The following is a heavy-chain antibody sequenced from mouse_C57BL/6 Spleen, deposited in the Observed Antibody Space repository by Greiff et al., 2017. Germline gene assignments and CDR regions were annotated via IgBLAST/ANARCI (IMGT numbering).Heavy chain of an antibody. CDR1: GFTFSDYG. V-gene: IGHV5-17*01. J-gene: IGHJ4*01. CDR2: ISSGSSTI. CDR3: ARHSSGYAMDY. D-gene: IGHD3-2*02. Sequence: EVMLVESGGGLVKPGGSLKLSCAASGFTFSDYGMHWVRQAPEKGLEWVAYISSGSSTIYYADTVKGRFTISRDNAKNTLFLQMTSLRSEDTAMYYCARHSSGYAMDYWGQGTSVTVSS.